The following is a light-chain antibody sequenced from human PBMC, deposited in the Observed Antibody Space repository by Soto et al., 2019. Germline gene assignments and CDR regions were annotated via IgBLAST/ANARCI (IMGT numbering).Light chain of an antibody. CDR3: QKYNSAPLT. V-gene: IGKV1-27*01. CDR1: QGIRNH. J-gene: IGKJ3*01. CDR2: AAF. Sequence: DIQMTQSPSSLSASVGDRVTITCRARQGIRNHLAWYQQKPGKVPKLLIYAAFALQSGVPSRFSGSGSGTDFTLTITSLQPEDVATYYCQKYNSAPLTFGPGTKVDIK.